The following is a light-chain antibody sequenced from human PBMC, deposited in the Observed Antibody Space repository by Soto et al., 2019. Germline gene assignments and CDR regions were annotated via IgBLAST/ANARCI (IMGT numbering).Light chain of an antibody. CDR1: QGISNY. V-gene: IGKV1-27*01. Sequence: DIQMTQSPSSLSASVGDRVTITCRASQGISNYLAWYQQKPGKVPKLLIYAASTLQSGVPSRFSGSGSGTDFTLISSSLQPEDVATYYCQKYHSASVFTCDPGTKVDIK. CDR3: QKYHSASVFT. J-gene: IGKJ3*01. CDR2: AAS.